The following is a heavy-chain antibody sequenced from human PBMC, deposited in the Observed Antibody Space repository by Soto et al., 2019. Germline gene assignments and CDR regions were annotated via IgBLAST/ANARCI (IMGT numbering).Heavy chain of an antibody. CDR3: VREGSGYYDILTGYYYYGMDV. D-gene: IGHD3-9*01. V-gene: IGHV4-34*01. J-gene: IGHJ6*02. Sequence: SDTLSLTCASYGGPFSGYYWSWIRQPPGPGLEWIGEINHSGSTNYNPSLKSRVTISVDTSKNQFSLKLSSVTAADTAVYYCVREGSGYYDILTGYYYYGMDVWGQGTTVT. CDR2: INHSGST. CDR1: GGPFSGYY.